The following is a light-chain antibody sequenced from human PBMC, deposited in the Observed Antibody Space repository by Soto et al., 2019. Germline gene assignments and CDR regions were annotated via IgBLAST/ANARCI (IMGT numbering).Light chain of an antibody. CDR3: QQYGGSPIT. Sequence: EIVLTQSPATLSLSPGERATLSCRASQSVSSYLAWYQQRPGQAPRLLIYDASNRATGIPARFSGSGSGADFTLTISRLEPEDFALYYCQQYGGSPITFGQGTRLEIK. CDR1: QSVSSY. J-gene: IGKJ5*01. CDR2: DAS. V-gene: IGKV3-11*01.